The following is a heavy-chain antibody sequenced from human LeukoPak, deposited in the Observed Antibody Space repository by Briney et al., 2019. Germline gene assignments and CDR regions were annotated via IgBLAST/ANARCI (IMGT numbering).Heavy chain of an antibody. CDR3: ARDDCSSISCYHNWFDP. Sequence: GSLRLSCAASGFTFSSYWMSWVRQAPGKGLEWVANIKQDGSEEYYVDSVKGRFTISRDNAKNSLYLQMNSLRAEDTAVYYCARDDCSSISCYHNWFDPWGQGTLVTVSS. CDR1: GFTFSSYW. CDR2: IKQDGSEE. V-gene: IGHV3-7*01. J-gene: IGHJ5*02. D-gene: IGHD2-2*01.